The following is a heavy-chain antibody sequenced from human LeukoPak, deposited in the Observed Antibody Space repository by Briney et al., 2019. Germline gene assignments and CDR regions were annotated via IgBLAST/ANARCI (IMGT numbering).Heavy chain of an antibody. Sequence: GSSVKVSCKASGGTFSSYAISWVRQAPGQGLEWMGGIIPIFGTASYAQKFQGRVTITADESTSTAYMELSSLRSEDTAVYYCARGDSYGSCLDIWGQGTMVTVSS. CDR1: GGTFSSYA. J-gene: IGHJ3*02. CDR3: ARGDSYGSCLDI. CDR2: IIPIFGTA. V-gene: IGHV1-69*01. D-gene: IGHD5-18*01.